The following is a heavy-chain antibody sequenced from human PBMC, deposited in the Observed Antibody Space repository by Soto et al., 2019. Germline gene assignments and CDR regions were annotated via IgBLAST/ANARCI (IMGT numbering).Heavy chain of an antibody. CDR1: GFSFSHYA. Sequence: EVQLVESGGGLVQPGGSLRLSCSASGFSFSHYAMHWVRQAPGKGLEYVSEISSNGGNTYYADSVKGGFTIARDNSKNTLYLQMSCLRAEDTAVYYCVKVWGGYYFDYWGQGTLVTVSS. CDR3: VKVWGGYYFDY. CDR2: ISSNGGNT. J-gene: IGHJ4*02. D-gene: IGHD7-27*01. V-gene: IGHV3-64D*06.